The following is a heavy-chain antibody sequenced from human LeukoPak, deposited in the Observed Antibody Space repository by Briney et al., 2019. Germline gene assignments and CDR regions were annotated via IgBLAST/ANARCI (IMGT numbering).Heavy chain of an antibody. CDR1: GYSFTSYW. D-gene: IGHD3-22*01. J-gene: IGHJ4*02. CDR2: IYPGDSDT. Sequence: GESLKISCKGSGYSFTSYWIGWVRQMPGKGLEWMGIIYPGDSDTRYSPSFQGQVTVSADKSISTAYLQWSSLKASDTTMYYCARLPYDSSGYFDYWGQGTLVTVSS. V-gene: IGHV5-51*01. CDR3: ARLPYDSSGYFDY.